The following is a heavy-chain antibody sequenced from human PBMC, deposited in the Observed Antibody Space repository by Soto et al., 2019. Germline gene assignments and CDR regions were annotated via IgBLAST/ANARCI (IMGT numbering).Heavy chain of an antibody. CDR1: GFTFSSYG. CDR3: AKRLDY. CDR2: ISYDGSNK. V-gene: IGHV3-30*18. Sequence: QVQLVESGGGVVQPGRSLRPSCAASGFTFSSYGMHGVRQAPGKGLEGVAVISYDGSNKYYADSVKGRFTISRDNSKNTLYLQMNSLRAEDTAVYYCAKRLDYWGQGTLVTVSS. J-gene: IGHJ4*02.